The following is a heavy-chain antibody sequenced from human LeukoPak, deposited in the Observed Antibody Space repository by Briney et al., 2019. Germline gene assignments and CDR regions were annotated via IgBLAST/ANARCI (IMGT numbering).Heavy chain of an antibody. Sequence: SVKVSCKASGGTFSSYAISWVRQAPGQGLEWMGGIIPIFGTANYAQKFQGRVTITTDESTSTAYMELSSLRSEDTAVYYCARGSSYGPPFDYWGQGTLVTVSS. J-gene: IGHJ4*02. CDR2: IIPIFGTA. CDR3: ARGSSYGPPFDY. D-gene: IGHD5-18*01. CDR1: GGTFSSYA. V-gene: IGHV1-69*05.